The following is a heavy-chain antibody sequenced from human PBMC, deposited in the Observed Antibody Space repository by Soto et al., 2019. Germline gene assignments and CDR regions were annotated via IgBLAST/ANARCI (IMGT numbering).Heavy chain of an antibody. CDR1: GAALSSGGYS. J-gene: IGHJ5*02. V-gene: IGHV4-61*08. D-gene: IGHD6-19*01. Sequence: SETLSLTCTVSGAALSSGGYSYTWVRQPPGKGLEWLGYIYYSGGTNYSPSLKSRVTISLDKSKSQFSLRLISVTAADTAVYYCTREQSDDNYFDPWGQGTLVTVSS. CDR2: IYYSGGT. CDR3: TREQSDDNYFDP.